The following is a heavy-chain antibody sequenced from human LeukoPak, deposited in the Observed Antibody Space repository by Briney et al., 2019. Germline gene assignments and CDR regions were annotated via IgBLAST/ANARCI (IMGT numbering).Heavy chain of an antibody. CDR2: INPVGGST. CDR3: TRDPSGFDY. V-gene: IGHV1-46*01. J-gene: IGHJ4*02. CDR1: GYIFTNYY. D-gene: IGHD3-10*01. Sequence: ASVKVSCKASGYIFTNYYMHWVRQAPGQGLEWMGMINPVGGSTIYAQQFQGRVTMTRDTSTSTVHMGLSSLRSEDTAVYYCTRDPSGFDYWGQGTLVTVSS.